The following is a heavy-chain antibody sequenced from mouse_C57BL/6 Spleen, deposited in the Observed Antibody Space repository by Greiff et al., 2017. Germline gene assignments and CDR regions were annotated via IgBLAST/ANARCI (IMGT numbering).Heavy chain of an antibody. CDR3: ARAITTGVYFDY. D-gene: IGHD1-1*01. V-gene: IGHV1-64*01. CDR1: GYTFTSYW. CDR2: IHPNSGST. J-gene: IGHJ2*01. Sequence: VQLQQPGAELVKPGASVKLSCKASGYTFTSYWMHWVKQRPGQGLEWIGMIHPNSGSTNYNEKFKSKATLTVDKSSSTAYMQLSSLTSEDSAVYYCARAITTGVYFDYWGQGTTLTVSS.